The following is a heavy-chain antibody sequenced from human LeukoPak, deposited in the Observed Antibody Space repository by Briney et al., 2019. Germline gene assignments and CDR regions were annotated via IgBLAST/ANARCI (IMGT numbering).Heavy chain of an antibody. CDR3: ARQMVEGQQNYYMDV. V-gene: IGHV3-33*01. CDR2: TGPDGKKT. Sequence: GGSLRLSCAASGFTFNRYGMHWVRQAPGKGLEWVAFTGPDGKKTFYGDSLNGRFTISRDNFEDTVFLQMNTMRAEDTAVYYCARQMVEGQQNYYMDVWGNGTTVTVSS. CDR1: GFTFNRYG. J-gene: IGHJ6*03. D-gene: IGHD2-15*01.